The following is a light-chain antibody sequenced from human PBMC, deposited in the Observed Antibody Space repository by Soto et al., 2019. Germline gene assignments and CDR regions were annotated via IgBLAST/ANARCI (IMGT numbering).Light chain of an antibody. J-gene: IGLJ2*01. CDR2: RNN. CDR1: SSNIGSNY. CDR3: AAWDDSLSVVV. Sequence: QAVLTQPPSGSGSPGQRVTISCSGSSSNIGSNYVYWYQQLPGTAPKLLIYRNNQRPSGVPDRFSGSKSGTSASLAISGLRSEDEADYYCAAWDDSLSVVVFGGGTKLTVL. V-gene: IGLV1-47*01.